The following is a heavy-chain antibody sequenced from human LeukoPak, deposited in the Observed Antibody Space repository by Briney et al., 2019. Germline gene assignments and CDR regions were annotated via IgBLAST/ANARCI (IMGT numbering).Heavy chain of an antibody. CDR2: MNPNSGNT. CDR1: GYTFTSYD. D-gene: IGHD6-19*01. CDR3: ARGVVKGGWYHLFDY. Sequence: GASVKVSCKASGYTFTSYDINWVRQATGQGLEWVGWMNPNSGNTGYAQKFQGRVTITRNTSISTAYMELSSLRSEDTAMYYCARGVVKGGWYHLFDYWGQGTLVTVSS. V-gene: IGHV1-8*03. J-gene: IGHJ4*02.